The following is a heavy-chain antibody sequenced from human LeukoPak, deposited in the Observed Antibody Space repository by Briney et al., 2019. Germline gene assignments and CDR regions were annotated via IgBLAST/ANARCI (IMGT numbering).Heavy chain of an antibody. CDR1: GGSISSYY. Sequence: SETLSLTCTVSGGSISSYYWSWIRQPPGKGLEWIGYIYYSGCTNYNPSLKSRVTISVDTSKNQFSLKLSSVTAADTAVYYCARSGDRTTVVTPEFDFQHWGQGTLVTVSS. D-gene: IGHD4-23*01. J-gene: IGHJ1*01. V-gene: IGHV4-59*08. CDR2: IYYSGCT. CDR3: ARSGDRTTVVTPEFDFQH.